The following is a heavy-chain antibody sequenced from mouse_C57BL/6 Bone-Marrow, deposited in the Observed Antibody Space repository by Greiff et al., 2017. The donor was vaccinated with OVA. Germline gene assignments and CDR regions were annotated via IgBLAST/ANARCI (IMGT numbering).Heavy chain of an antibody. CDR2: INPNNGGT. Sequence: EVKLMESGPELVKPGASVKMSCKASGYTFTDYNMHWVKQSHGKSLEWIGYINPNNGGTSYNQKFKGKATLTVNKSSSTAYMELRSLTSEDSAVYYCARRGDDGYYRFAYWGQGTLVTVSA. J-gene: IGHJ3*01. CDR1: GYTFTDYN. CDR3: ARRGDDGYYRFAY. D-gene: IGHD2-3*01. V-gene: IGHV1-22*01.